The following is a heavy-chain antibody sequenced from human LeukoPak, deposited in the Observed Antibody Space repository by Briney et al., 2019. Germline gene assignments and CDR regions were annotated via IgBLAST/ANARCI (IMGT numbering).Heavy chain of an antibody. V-gene: IGHV3-49*03. J-gene: IGHJ4*02. CDR2: IRSKPYGGAT. CDR1: GFSFGDYA. D-gene: IGHD2-21*01. Sequence: PGGSLRLSCTPSGFSFGDYAVSWFRQAPGKGLEWIGFIRSKPYGGATEYAASVKCRFTISRDDSNSIAYLQMNSLKIEDTAICYCSRTVVADPFDYWGQGTLVTVSS. CDR3: SRTVVADPFDY.